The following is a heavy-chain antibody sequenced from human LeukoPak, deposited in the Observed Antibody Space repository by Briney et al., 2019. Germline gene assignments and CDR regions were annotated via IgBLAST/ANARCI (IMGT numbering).Heavy chain of an antibody. CDR1: GGTFSSYA. CDR2: IIPIFGTA. CDR3: ARSQDIVVVPAAIIDAFDI. D-gene: IGHD2-2*01. Sequence: SVKVSCKASGGTFSSYAISWVRQAPGQGLEWMGGIIPIFGTANYAQKFQGRVTITTDESTSTAYMELSSLRSEDTAVYYCARSQDIVVVPAAIIDAFDIWGQGTMVTVSS. V-gene: IGHV1-69*05. J-gene: IGHJ3*02.